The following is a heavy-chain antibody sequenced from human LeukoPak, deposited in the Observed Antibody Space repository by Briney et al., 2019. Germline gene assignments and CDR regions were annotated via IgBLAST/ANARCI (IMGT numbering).Heavy chain of an antibody. J-gene: IGHJ4*02. D-gene: IGHD3-10*01. Sequence: SQTLSLTCAIFGDSVSSNSAAWSWTRQSPSRGLEWLGRTYYRSKWFNEYAVSVKSRITINPDTSKNQFSLQLKSLTPDDTAVYYCARFRAQMVAFDYWGQEILVTVSS. V-gene: IGHV6-1*01. CDR3: ARFRAQMVAFDY. CDR2: TYYRSKWFN. CDR1: GDSVSSNSAA.